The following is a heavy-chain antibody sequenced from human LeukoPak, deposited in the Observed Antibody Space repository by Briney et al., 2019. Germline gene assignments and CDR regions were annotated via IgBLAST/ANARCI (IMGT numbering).Heavy chain of an antibody. CDR3: ARERSSSGGHNWFDP. D-gene: IGHD4-23*01. Sequence: SETLSLTCSVSGGYIITSGHYWGWIRQPPGKGLEWIGSVYYTGVTSTNPFFRSRMSISVDTSKNQFSLNLTSVTAADAAVYYCARERSSSGGHNWFDPWGQGTLVTVSS. J-gene: IGHJ5*02. V-gene: IGHV4-39*07. CDR2: VYYTGVT. CDR1: GGYIITSGHY.